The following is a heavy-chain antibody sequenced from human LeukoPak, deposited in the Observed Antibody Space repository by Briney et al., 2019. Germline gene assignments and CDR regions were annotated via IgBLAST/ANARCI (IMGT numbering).Heavy chain of an antibody. V-gene: IGHV3-23*01. CDR3: AKDHVGRGGSYLAFDY. CDR1: GFSFSSYA. J-gene: IGHJ4*02. CDR2: ISGSGDST. Sequence: GGSLRLSCAASGFSFSSYAMSWVRQAPGKGLEWVSVISGSGDSTYYSDSVKGRFTISRDNSKNTLHLQMNSLRAEDTAVYYCAKDHVGRGGSYLAFDYWGQGTLVTVSS. D-gene: IGHD1-26*01.